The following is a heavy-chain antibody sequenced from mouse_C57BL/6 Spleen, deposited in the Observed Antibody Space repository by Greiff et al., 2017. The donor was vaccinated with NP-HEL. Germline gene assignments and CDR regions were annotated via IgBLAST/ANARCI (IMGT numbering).Heavy chain of an antibody. CDR2: IDPANGNT. Sequence: EVQLQQSVAELVRPGASGKLSCTASGFNSKNTEMHGGKERPEQGREGIGRIDPANGNTKYAPKFQGKATITADTSSNTAYLQLSSLTSEDTAIYYCARSSNYVDWYFDVWGTGTTVTVSS. CDR3: ARSSNYVDWYFDV. D-gene: IGHD2-5*01. CDR1: GFNSKNTE. V-gene: IGHV14-3*01. J-gene: IGHJ1*03.